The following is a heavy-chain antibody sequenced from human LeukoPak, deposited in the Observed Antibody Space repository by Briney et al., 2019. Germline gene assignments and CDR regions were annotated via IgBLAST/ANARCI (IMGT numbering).Heavy chain of an antibody. CDR3: ARVFGCSSTSCYNWFDP. D-gene: IGHD2-2*01. CDR1: GYSFTSYW. J-gene: IGHJ5*02. V-gene: IGHV1-69*01. Sequence: KISCKGSGYSFTSYWISWVRQAPGQGLEWMGGIIPIFGTANYAQKFQGRVTITADESTSTAYMELSSLRSEDTAVYYCARVFGCSSTSCYNWFDPWGQGTLVTVSS. CDR2: IIPIFGTA.